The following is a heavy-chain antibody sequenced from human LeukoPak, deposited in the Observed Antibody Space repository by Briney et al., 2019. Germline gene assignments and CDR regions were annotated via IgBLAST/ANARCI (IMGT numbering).Heavy chain of an antibody. CDR2: IYPGDSDT. CDR3: ARSIKGFYYYYYMDV. CDR1: GYTFTSYW. Sequence: GESLKISCKGSGYTFTSYWIGWVRQMPGKGLEWMGIIYPGDSDTRYSPSFQGQVTISADRSISTAYLQWSSLKASDTAIYYCARSIKGFYYYYYMDVWGKGTTVTVSS. J-gene: IGHJ6*03. V-gene: IGHV5-51*01.